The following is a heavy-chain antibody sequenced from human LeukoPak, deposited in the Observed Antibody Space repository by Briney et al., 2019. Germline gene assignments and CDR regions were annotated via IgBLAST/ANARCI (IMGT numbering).Heavy chain of an antibody. CDR1: GFTFSSYA. Sequence: PGGSLRLSCAASGFTFSSYAMSWVRQAPGKGLEWVSYISSSGSTIYYADSVKGRFTISRDNAKNSLYLQMGSLRAEDTAVYYCARGLEYSSGWLSYFDYWGQGTLVTVSS. V-gene: IGHV3-48*04. J-gene: IGHJ4*02. CDR3: ARGLEYSSGWLSYFDY. D-gene: IGHD6-19*01. CDR2: ISSSGSTI.